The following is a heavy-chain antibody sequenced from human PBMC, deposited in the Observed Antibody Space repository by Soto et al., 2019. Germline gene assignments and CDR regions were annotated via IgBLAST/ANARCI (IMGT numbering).Heavy chain of an antibody. J-gene: IGHJ6*02. Sequence: QVQLVESGGGVVQPGRSLRLSCAASGFTFSSYAMHWVRQAPGKGLEWVAVISYDGSNKYYADSVKGRFTISRDNSKNTLYLQMNILRTEDTAVYYCARDRLRYNWNDFPYYYYGMDVWGQGTTDTVSS. CDR2: ISYDGSNK. D-gene: IGHD1-1*01. CDR3: ARDRLRYNWNDFPYYYYGMDV. V-gene: IGHV3-30-3*01. CDR1: GFTFSSYA.